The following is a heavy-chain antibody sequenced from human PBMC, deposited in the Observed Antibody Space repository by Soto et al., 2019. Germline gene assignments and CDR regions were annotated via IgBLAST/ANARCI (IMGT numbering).Heavy chain of an antibody. Sequence: QVQLVQSGAEVKKPGASVKVSCKASGYTFTSYGVSWVRQAPGQGLEWMGWISGYNGNTNYAQKLQGRVTMTTDTSTRTAYMALRSLRSADTAVYYCARAGQYYYGSGSPYYYGMDVWGQGITVTVSS. CDR2: ISGYNGNT. CDR3: ARAGQYYYGSGSPYYYGMDV. J-gene: IGHJ6*02. CDR1: GYTFTSYG. D-gene: IGHD3-10*01. V-gene: IGHV1-18*04.